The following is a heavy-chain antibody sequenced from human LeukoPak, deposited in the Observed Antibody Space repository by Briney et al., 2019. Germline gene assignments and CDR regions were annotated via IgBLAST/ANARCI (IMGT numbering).Heavy chain of an antibody. J-gene: IGHJ4*02. Sequence: SETLSLTGTVSGGSTSSGDYYWNWIRQPPGKGLEWIGYIYYSRSTSYSPSLKSRLTISVDTSKNQFSLKLSSVTAADTAVYYCARDGYNSGYFDYWGQGTLVTVSS. V-gene: IGHV4-30-4*01. CDR2: IYYSRST. CDR3: ARDGYNSGYFDY. D-gene: IGHD5-24*01. CDR1: GGSTSSGDYY.